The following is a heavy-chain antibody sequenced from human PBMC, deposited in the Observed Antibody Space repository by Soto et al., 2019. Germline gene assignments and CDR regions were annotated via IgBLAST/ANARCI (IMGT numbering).Heavy chain of an antibody. D-gene: IGHD1-20*01. Sequence: PWGSLRLSCAASGFNFGNAWMSWVLQALGKRLEWVARIKSKSDGGTTDSAAPVNGRFTISRDDSKDTLYLQMNRLKTEDTDVYYCPPVPGDNWNDMMGVDGWFDPWRQGTPVTVSS. CDR2: IKSKSDGGTT. J-gene: IGHJ5*02. V-gene: IGHV3-15*01. CDR1: GFNFGNAW. CDR3: PPVPGDNWNDMMGVDGWFDP.